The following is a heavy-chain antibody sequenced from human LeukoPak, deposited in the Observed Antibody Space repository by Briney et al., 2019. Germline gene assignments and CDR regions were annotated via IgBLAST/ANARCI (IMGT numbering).Heavy chain of an antibody. D-gene: IGHD3-22*01. J-gene: IGHJ4*02. CDR1: GGSISSSSYY. V-gene: IGHV4-39*07. Sequence: PSETLSLTCTVSGGSISSSSYYWGWIRQPPGKGLEWIGSIYYSGSTYYNPSLKSRVTISVDTSKNQFSLKLSSVTAADTAVYYCARFYDSSGYWDYWGQGTLVTVSS. CDR3: ARFYDSSGYWDY. CDR2: IYYSGST.